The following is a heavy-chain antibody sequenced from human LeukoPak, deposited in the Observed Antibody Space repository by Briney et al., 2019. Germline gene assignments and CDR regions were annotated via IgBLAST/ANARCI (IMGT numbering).Heavy chain of an antibody. CDR3: ARGPVRLARPYDY. J-gene: IGHJ4*02. V-gene: IGHV4-4*02. D-gene: IGHD3-9*01. CDR2: IYHSGST. CDR1: GGSIASSYW. Sequence: RASETLSLTCAVSGGSIASSYWWTWVRQPPGKGLEWIGEIYHSGSTNYNPSLRSRVTISVDKSDNQFSLKLNSMTAADTAVYYCARGPVRLARPYDYWGQGTLVTVSS.